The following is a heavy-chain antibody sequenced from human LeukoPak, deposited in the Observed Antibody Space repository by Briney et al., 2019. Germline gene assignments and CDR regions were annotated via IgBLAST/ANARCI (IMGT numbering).Heavy chain of an antibody. V-gene: IGHV1-2*06. D-gene: IGHD3-22*01. J-gene: IGHJ3*02. CDR1: GYTFTGYY. CDR2: INPNSGGT. Sequence: ASVKISCKASGYTFTGYYMHWVRQAPGQELEWMGRINPNSGGTNYAQKFQGRVTMTRDTSISTAYMELSRLRSDDTAVYYCALYYDSSGYMAFDIWGQGTMVTVSS. CDR3: ALYYDSSGYMAFDI.